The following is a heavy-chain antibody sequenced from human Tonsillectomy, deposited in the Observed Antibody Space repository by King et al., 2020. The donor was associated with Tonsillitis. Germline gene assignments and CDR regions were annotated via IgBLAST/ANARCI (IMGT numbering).Heavy chain of an antibody. Sequence: LVESGGGVVQPGRSLRLSCAASGVPFSSYGMHWVRQAPGKGLEWVALISYDGKKKYYADPVKGRFTISRDNSKNTLYLQMNSLRVEDTAVYYCETTGFIEVVSDYWGQGTLVTVSS. CDR2: ISYDGKKK. J-gene: IGHJ4*02. D-gene: IGHD1-14*01. CDR3: ETTGFIEVVSDY. CDR1: GVPFSSYG. V-gene: IGHV3-30*03.